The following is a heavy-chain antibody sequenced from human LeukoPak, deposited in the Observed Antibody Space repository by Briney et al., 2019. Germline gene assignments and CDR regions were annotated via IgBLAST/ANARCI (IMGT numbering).Heavy chain of an antibody. J-gene: IGHJ6*02. V-gene: IGHV1-8*01. CDR3: ARGAFPLLWQYYYYGMDV. Sequence: ASVKVSCKASGYTFTSYDINWVRQATGQGLEWMGWMNPNSGNTGYAQKFQGRVTMTRDTSISTAYMELSRLRSDDTAVYYCARGAFPLLWQYYYYGMDVWGQGTTVTVSS. D-gene: IGHD2-2*01. CDR1: GYTFTSYD. CDR2: MNPNSGNT.